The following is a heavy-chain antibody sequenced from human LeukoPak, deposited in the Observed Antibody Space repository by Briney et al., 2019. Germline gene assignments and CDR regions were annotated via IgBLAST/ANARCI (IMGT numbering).Heavy chain of an antibody. CDR3: ARDSLQLSTRLDY. Sequence: GGSLRLSCAAPGFTFSSYSMNWVRQAPGKGLEWVSYISSSSSTIYYADSVKGRFTISRDNAKNSLYLQMNSLRAEDTAVYYCARDSLQLSTRLDYWGQGTLVTVSS. CDR2: ISSSSSTI. D-gene: IGHD2-2*01. J-gene: IGHJ4*02. CDR1: GFTFSSYS. V-gene: IGHV3-48*04.